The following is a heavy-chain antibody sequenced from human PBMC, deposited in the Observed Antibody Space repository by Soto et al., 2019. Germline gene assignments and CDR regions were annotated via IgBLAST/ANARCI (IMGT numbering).Heavy chain of an antibody. CDR2: IDNRGST. CDR1: GGSISSGGYY. D-gene: IGHD2-8*01. J-gene: IGHJ4*02. V-gene: IGHV4-31*03. CDR3: ARCMRPRKVYNIDY. Sequence: QVQLQESGPGLVKPSQTLYLTCTVSGGSISSGGYYWSWIRQHPGKGLEGIGYIDNRGSTYYNPSLKSRVTISVDTSKNQFSLKLSSVTAADTAVYYCARCMRPRKVYNIDYWGQGTLVTVSS.